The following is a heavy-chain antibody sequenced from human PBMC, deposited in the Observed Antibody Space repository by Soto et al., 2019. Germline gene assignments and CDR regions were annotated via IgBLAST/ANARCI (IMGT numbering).Heavy chain of an antibody. D-gene: IGHD3-3*01. Sequence: NPSETLSLTCAVYGGSFSGYYWSWIRQPPGKGLEWIGEINHSGSTNYNPSLKSRVTISVDTSKNQFSLKLSSVTAADTAVYYCARGLTYYDFWSGYNRHYYYGMDVWGQGTTVTVSS. CDR2: INHSGST. CDR1: GGSFSGYY. CDR3: ARGLTYYDFWSGYNRHYYYGMDV. J-gene: IGHJ6*02. V-gene: IGHV4-34*01.